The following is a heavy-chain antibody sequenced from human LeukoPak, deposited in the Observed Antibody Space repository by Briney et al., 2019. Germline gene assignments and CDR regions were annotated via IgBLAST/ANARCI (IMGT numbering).Heavy chain of an antibody. CDR3: ASRRYDSSGPFDY. Sequence: ASVKVSCKVSGDTFTSYGISWMRQAPGQGLGWMGWISAYNGDTNYAQKLQGRVTMTTDTSTSTAYMELRSLRSDDTAVYYCASRRYDSSGPFDYWGQGSLVTVSS. CDR2: ISAYNGDT. J-gene: IGHJ4*02. CDR1: GDTFTSYG. V-gene: IGHV1-18*01. D-gene: IGHD3-22*01.